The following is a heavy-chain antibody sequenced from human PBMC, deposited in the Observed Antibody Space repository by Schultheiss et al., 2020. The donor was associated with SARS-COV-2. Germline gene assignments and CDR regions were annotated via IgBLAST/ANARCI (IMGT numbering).Heavy chain of an antibody. CDR1: GGSISSYY. D-gene: IGHD3-3*01. CDR2: IYYSGST. Sequence: SETLSLTCTVSGGSISSYYWSWIRQPPGKGLEWIGYIYYSGSTYYNPSLKSRVTMSVDTSKNQFSLKLSSVTAADTAVYYCAREDADDDFWSGYSAPAYWGQGTLVTVSS. V-gene: IGHV4-59*12. J-gene: IGHJ4*02. CDR3: AREDADDDFWSGYSAPAY.